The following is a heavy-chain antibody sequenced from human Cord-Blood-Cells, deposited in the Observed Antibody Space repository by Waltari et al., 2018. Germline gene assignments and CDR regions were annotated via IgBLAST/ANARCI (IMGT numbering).Heavy chain of an antibody. CDR1: GYTFTGYY. D-gene: IGHD3-10*01. Sequence: QVQLVQSGAEVKKPGASVKVSCKASGYTFTGYYMHWVRQAPGQGLEWMGWINPNRGGKNKAQKFQGRVTMTRDTSISTAYMELSRLRSDDTAVYYCARGRERVLWFGELNNWFDPWGQGTLVTVSS. CDR2: INPNRGGK. V-gene: IGHV1-2*02. CDR3: ARGRERVLWFGELNNWFDP. J-gene: IGHJ5*02.